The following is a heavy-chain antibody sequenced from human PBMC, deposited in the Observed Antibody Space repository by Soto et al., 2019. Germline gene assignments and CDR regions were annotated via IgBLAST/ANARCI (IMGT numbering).Heavy chain of an antibody. CDR3: AKDKDRMGANPPDLDY. J-gene: IGHJ4*02. V-gene: IGHV3-23*01. CDR1: GFTFINYA. D-gene: IGHD1-26*01. Sequence: WVSLRLSCAASGFTFINYAISRVRQAPGKGLEWVSAISGSGGSTYYADSVKGRFTISRDNSKNTLYLQMNSLRAEDTAVFYCAKDKDRMGANPPDLDYWGKGTLVTVSS. CDR2: ISGSGGST.